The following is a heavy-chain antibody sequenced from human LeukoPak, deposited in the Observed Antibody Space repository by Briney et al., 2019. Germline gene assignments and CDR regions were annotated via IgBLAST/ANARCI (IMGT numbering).Heavy chain of an antibody. Sequence: GGSLRLSCAASRFTFSTYWMHWVRQAPGKGLVWVSRINSDGSSTGYADSVKGRFTISRDNAKNTLYLQMNSLRVEDTAVYYCVCLGLGGLSLDWGQGTLVTVSS. D-gene: IGHD3-16*01. CDR3: VCLGLGGLSLD. CDR1: RFTFSTYW. J-gene: IGHJ4*02. CDR2: INSDGSST. V-gene: IGHV3-74*01.